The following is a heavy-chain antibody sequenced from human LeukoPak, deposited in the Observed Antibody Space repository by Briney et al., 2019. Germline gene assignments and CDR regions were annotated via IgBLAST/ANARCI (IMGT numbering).Heavy chain of an antibody. CDR3: ARPHAPIPWWVYFQH. D-gene: IGHD2-8*02. V-gene: IGHV4-59*12. CDR2: IYYSGST. Sequence: PSETLSLTCTVSGGSISSYYWSWIRQPPGKGLEWIGYIYYSGSTNYNPSLKSRVTISVDTSKNQFSLKLSSVTAADTAVYYCARPHAPIPWWVYFQHWGQGTLVTVSS. J-gene: IGHJ1*01. CDR1: GGSISSYY.